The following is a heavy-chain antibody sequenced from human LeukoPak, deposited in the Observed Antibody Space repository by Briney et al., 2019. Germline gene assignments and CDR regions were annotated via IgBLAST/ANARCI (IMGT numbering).Heavy chain of an antibody. CDR2: IIPILGIA. Sequence: GSSVKVSCKASGGTFSSYAISWVRQAPGQGLEWMGRIIPILGIANYAQKFQGRVTITADKSTSTAYMELSSLRSEDTAVYYCAREAYGSGSYRPRGAFDIWGQGTMVTVSS. D-gene: IGHD3-10*01. J-gene: IGHJ3*02. CDR3: AREAYGSGSYRPRGAFDI. CDR1: GGTFSSYA. V-gene: IGHV1-69*04.